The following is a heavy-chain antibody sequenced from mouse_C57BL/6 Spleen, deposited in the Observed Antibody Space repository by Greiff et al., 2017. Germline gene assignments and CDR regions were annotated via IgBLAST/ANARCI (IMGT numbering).Heavy chain of an antibody. V-gene: IGHV1-80*01. CDR3: TREGLTTVVARAMDY. Sequence: QVQLQQSGAELVKPGASVKISCKASGYAFSSYWMNWVKQRPGKGLEWIGQIYPGDGDTNYNGKFKGKATLTADKSSSTAYMQLSSLTSEYSAVYSCTREGLTTVVARAMDYWGQGTSVTVSS. D-gene: IGHD1-1*01. CDR2: IYPGDGDT. CDR1: GYAFSSYW. J-gene: IGHJ4*01.